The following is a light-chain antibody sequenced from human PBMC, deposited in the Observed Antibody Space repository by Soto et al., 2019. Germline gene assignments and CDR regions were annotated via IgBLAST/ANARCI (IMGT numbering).Light chain of an antibody. CDR2: GAS. CDR3: EQYNNWPHA. J-gene: IGKJ4*01. V-gene: IGKV3-15*01. CDR1: QSVDSN. Sequence: EIVMTQSPATLSVSPGERATLSCRASQSVDSNLAWYQQKPGQAPRLLIYGASTRATDIPARFSGSGSGTEFTLTISSLQSEDLAVYYCEQYNNWPHAFGGGTKVEIK.